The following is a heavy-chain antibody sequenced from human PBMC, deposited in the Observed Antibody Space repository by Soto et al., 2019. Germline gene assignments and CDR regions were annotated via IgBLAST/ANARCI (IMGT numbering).Heavy chain of an antibody. J-gene: IGHJ4*02. D-gene: IGHD5-12*01. CDR2: IIPIFGTA. Sequence: ASVKVSCKASGGTFSSYAISWVRQAPGQGLEWMGGIIPIFGTANYAQKFQGRVTITADESTSTAYMELSSRRSEDTAVYYCAGGQTAGRDGYNVFDYWGQGTLVTVSS. CDR3: AGGQTAGRDGYNVFDY. V-gene: IGHV1-69*13. CDR1: GGTFSSYA.